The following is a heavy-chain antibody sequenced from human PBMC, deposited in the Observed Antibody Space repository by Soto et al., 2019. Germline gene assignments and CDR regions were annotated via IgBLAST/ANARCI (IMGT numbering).Heavy chain of an antibody. V-gene: IGHV3-11*06. Sequence: PGGSLRLSCAASGFTFSDYYMSWIRLAPGKGLEWVSSISTSSGYTTYADSVKGRFTISRDNAKNSLFLEMSSLRAEDTAVYYCARVADYGDYRFDYWGQGTLVTVSS. J-gene: IGHJ4*02. CDR2: ISTSSGYT. CDR3: ARVADYGDYRFDY. D-gene: IGHD4-17*01. CDR1: GFTFSDYY.